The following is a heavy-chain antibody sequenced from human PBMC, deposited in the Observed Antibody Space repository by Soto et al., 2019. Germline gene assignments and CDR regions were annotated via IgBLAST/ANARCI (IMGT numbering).Heavy chain of an antibody. CDR3: ESGHSHHSGSSQFDY. Sequence: SVKVSCKASGGTFSSYAISWVRQAPGQGLEWMGGIIPIFGTANYAQKFQGRVTITADESTSTAYMELSSLRSEDTAVYYCESGHSHHSGSSQFDYWGQGTLVTVSS. V-gene: IGHV1-69*13. CDR2: IIPIFGTA. CDR1: GGTFSSYA. D-gene: IGHD1-26*01. J-gene: IGHJ4*02.